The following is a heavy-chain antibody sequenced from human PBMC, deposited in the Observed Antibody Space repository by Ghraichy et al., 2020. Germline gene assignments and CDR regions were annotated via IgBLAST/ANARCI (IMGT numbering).Heavy chain of an antibody. D-gene: IGHD4-23*01. CDR3: AKVVIGIYYMDV. J-gene: IGHJ6*03. Sequence: GESLNISCAASGFTFSSYGMHWVRQAPGKGLEWVAVISYDGSNKYYADSVKGRFTISRDNSKNTLYLQMNSLRAEDTAVYYCAKVVIGIYYMDVWGKGTTVTVSS. CDR2: ISYDGSNK. V-gene: IGHV3-30*18. CDR1: GFTFSSYG.